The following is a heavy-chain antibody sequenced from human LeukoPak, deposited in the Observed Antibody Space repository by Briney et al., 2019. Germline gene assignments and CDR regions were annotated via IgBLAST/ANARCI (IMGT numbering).Heavy chain of an antibody. Sequence: TSETLSLTCSVSGASITNYYWSWIRQAPGKGLEWIGYIYYSGNTNTYNPSLKSRATISLYTSRKYFSLELRSVTAADTAVYYCARGGSYGAYLDYWGQGALVIVSS. J-gene: IGHJ4*02. CDR3: ARGGSYGAYLDY. D-gene: IGHD1-26*01. CDR1: GASITNYY. CDR2: IYYSGNT. V-gene: IGHV4-59*01.